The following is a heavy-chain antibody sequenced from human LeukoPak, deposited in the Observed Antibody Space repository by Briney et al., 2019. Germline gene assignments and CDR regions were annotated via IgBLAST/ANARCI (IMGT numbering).Heavy chain of an antibody. J-gene: IGHJ4*02. CDR2: INHSGST. V-gene: IGHV4-34*01. Sequence: SETLSLTCAVYGRSLSGYYWSWIRQPPGKGLEWIGEINHSGSTNYNPSLKSRVTISVDTSKNQFSLKLSSVTAADTAVYYCARAHPYYYDSSGYYGGYFDYWGQGTLVTVSS. CDR1: GRSLSGYY. CDR3: ARAHPYYYDSSGYYGGYFDY. D-gene: IGHD3-22*01.